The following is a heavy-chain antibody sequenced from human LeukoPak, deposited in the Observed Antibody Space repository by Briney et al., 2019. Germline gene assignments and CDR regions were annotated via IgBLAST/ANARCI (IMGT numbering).Heavy chain of an antibody. V-gene: IGHV3-30*03. J-gene: IGHJ5*02. Sequence: GGPLRLSCEASGLLFSSYGFYWVRQAPGKGLEWVAYISFSGTTEDYADSLEGRFTISRDNSESKVYLQMSSLRSEDTAVYYCARGWFGLDPWGQGTQVIVSS. CDR3: ARGWFGLDP. D-gene: IGHD3-10*01. CDR2: ISFSGTTE. CDR1: GLLFSSYG.